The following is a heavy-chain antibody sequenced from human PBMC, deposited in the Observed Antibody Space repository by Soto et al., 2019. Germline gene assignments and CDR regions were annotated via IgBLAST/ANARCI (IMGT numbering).Heavy chain of an antibody. D-gene: IGHD3-16*01. CDR1: GFTFSSSA. J-gene: IGHJ5*02. CDR3: AKRAVGGWFDP. CDR2: SRGSGGST. V-gene: IGHV3-23*01. Sequence: EVQRLESGGGLVQPGGSLRLSCAASGFTFSSSAMSWVRQAPGKGLEWVSASRGSGGSTYYADSVKGRFTISRDNSRNTRYLQMNSLRAEDTAVYDCAKRAVGGWFDPWGQGTLVTVSS.